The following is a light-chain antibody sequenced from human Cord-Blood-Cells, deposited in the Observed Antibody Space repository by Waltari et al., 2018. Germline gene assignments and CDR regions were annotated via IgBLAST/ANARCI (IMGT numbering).Light chain of an antibody. CDR3: SSYAGSNNYV. Sequence: QSALTQPPSASGSPGQSATISCTGTSMDVGGYNDISWYQKHPGKAPKPMIYEVTKRPSGVPARFSGSKSGNTASLTVSGLQAEDEADYYCSSYAGSNNYVFGTGTKVTVL. V-gene: IGLV2-8*01. CDR2: EVT. J-gene: IGLJ1*01. CDR1: SMDVGGYND.